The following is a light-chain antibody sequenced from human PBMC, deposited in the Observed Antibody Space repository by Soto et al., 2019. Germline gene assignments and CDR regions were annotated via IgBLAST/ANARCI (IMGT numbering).Light chain of an antibody. V-gene: IGLV2-23*01. CDR3: CSYAGSSTSWV. CDR1: SSDAGNYNF. CDR2: EDS. Sequence: QSALTQPASVSGSPGQSITISCTGTSSDAGNYNFVSWYQQHPGKAPKVIIYEDSTRPSGVSNRISGSKSGNTASLTISGLQAEDEADYYCCSYAGSSTSWVFGGGTKDTVL. J-gene: IGLJ3*02.